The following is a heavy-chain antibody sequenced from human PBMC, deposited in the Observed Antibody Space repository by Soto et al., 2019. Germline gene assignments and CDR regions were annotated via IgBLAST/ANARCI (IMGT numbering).Heavy chain of an antibody. CDR1: GFTFSSYS. D-gene: IGHD2-15*01. Sequence: GGSLRLSCAASGFTFSSYSMNWVRQAPGKGLEWVSYISSSSSTIYYADSVKGRFTISRDNAKNSLYLQMNSLRAEDTAVYYCARGGLEYCSGGSCYSDYYYYYYMDVWGKGTTVTVSS. J-gene: IGHJ6*03. V-gene: IGHV3-48*01. CDR2: ISSSSSTI. CDR3: ARGGLEYCSGGSCYSDYYYYYYMDV.